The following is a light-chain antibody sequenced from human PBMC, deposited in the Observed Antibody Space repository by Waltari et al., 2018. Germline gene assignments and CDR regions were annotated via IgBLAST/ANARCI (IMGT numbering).Light chain of an antibody. CDR2: GVN. J-gene: IGLJ2*01. V-gene: IGLV1-40*01. CDR3: QSYDTTLSVV. Sequence: QSVLTQPPSVSGAPGQRVTISCSGSGSNIGAGYDVHWYRRLPGKAPTRLIYGVNTRPPGVSDRFSGSQFDTSASLAIAGLQADDEADYYCQSYDTTLSVVFGGGTKLTVL. CDR1: GSNIGAGYD.